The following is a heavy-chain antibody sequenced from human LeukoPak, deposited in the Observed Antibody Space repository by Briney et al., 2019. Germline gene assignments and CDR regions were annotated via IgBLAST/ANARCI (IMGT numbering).Heavy chain of an antibody. Sequence: GGSLRLSCAASGFTSSSYAMSWVRQAPGKGLEWVSAISGSGGSTYYADSVKGRFTISRDNSKNTLYLQMNSLRAEDTAVYYCAKEPVAGTTPPHFDYWGQGTLVTVSS. CDR1: GFTSSSYA. J-gene: IGHJ4*02. CDR2: ISGSGGST. D-gene: IGHD6-19*01. V-gene: IGHV3-23*01. CDR3: AKEPVAGTTPPHFDY.